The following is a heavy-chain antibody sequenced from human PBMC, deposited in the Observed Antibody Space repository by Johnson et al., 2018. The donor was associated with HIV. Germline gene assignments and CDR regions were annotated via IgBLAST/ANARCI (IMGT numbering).Heavy chain of an antibody. CDR1: GFTFSSYW. D-gene: IGHD3-22*01. CDR3: ARGGRGVRITMIVVVPNDAFDI. V-gene: IGHV3-7*01. J-gene: IGHJ3*02. CDR2: IKQDGSEK. Sequence: VQLVESGGGLVQPGGSLRLSCAASGFTFSSYWMSWVRQAPGKGLEWVANIKQDGSEKYYVDSVKGRFTISRANAKNSLYLQMNSLRAEDTAVYYCARGGRGVRITMIVVVPNDAFDIWGQGTMVTVSS.